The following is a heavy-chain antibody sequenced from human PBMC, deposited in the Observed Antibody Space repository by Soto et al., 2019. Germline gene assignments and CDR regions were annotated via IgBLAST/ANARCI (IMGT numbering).Heavy chain of an antibody. CDR3: ARDARVSEIAAAGTDAFDI. D-gene: IGHD6-13*01. CDR1: GDSVSSNSAA. J-gene: IGHJ3*02. V-gene: IGHV6-1*01. CDR2: TYYRSKWYN. Sequence: SQTLSLTCAISGDSVSSNSAAWNWIRQSPSRGLEWLGRTYYRSKWYNDYAVSVKSRITINPDTSKNQFSLQLNSVTPEDTAVYYCARDARVSEIAAAGTDAFDIWGKGQWSPSPQ.